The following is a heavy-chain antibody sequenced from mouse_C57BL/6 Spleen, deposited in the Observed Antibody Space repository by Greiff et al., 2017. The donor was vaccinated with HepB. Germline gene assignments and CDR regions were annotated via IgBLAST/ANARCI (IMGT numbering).Heavy chain of an antibody. CDR2: IDPSDSET. J-gene: IGHJ4*01. CDR3: ARGYYGSRYYAMDY. V-gene: IGHV1-52*01. D-gene: IGHD1-1*01. Sequence: VKLQQPGAELVRPGSSVKLSCKASGYTFTSYWMHWVKQRPIQGLEWIGNIDPSDSETHYNQKFKDKATLTVDKSSSTAYMQLSSLTSEDSAVYYCARGYYGSRYYAMDYWGQGTSVTVSS. CDR1: GYTFTSYW.